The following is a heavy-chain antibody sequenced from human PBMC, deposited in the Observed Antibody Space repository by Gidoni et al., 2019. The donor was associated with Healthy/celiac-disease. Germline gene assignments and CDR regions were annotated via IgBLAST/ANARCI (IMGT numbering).Heavy chain of an antibody. D-gene: IGHD2-21*01. Sequence: QFQLVQSGAEVKKPGASVKVSCTVSGYTLTELSMHWVRQAPGKGLEWMGGFDPEDGETIYAQKFQGRVTMTEDTSTDTAYMELSSLRSEDTAVYYCATVSPYSGYYGMDVWGQGPTVTVSS. V-gene: IGHV1-24*01. CDR2: FDPEDGET. CDR1: GYTLTELS. J-gene: IGHJ6*02. CDR3: ATVSPYSGYYGMDV.